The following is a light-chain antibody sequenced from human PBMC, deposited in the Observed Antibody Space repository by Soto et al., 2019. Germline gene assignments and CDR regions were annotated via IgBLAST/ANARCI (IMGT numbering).Light chain of an antibody. CDR1: QSVKQY. CDR2: GAS. CDR3: KQYNFWPLT. V-gene: IGKV3D-15*01. J-gene: IGKJ4*01. Sequence: EVVMTQSPATLSVSPGERATLSCRASQSVKQYLAWYQQKPGQAPRLLIYGASTRATDIPGRFSGSGSGTDFTLTISGLQSEDVAVFYCKQYNFWPLTFGAGTKVEIK.